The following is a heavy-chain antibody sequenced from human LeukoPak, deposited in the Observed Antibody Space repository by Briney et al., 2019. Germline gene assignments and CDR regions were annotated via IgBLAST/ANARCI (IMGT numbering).Heavy chain of an antibody. CDR3: ASLVLRYFDWSGGYFDY. J-gene: IGHJ4*02. V-gene: IGHV4-31*03. CDR2: IHYSGST. CDR1: GGSISSGGYY. D-gene: IGHD3-9*01. Sequence: SETLSLTCTVSGGSISSGGYYWSWIRQHPGKGLEWIGYIHYSGSTYYNPSLKSRVTISVDTSKNQFSLKLSSVTAADTAVYYCASLVLRYFDWSGGYFDYWGQGTLVTVSS.